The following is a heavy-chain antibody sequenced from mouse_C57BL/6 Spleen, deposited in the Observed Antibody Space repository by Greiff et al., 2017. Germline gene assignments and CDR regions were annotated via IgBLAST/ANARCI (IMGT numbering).Heavy chain of an antibody. CDR2: IDPNSGGT. V-gene: IGHV1-72*01. D-gene: IGHD2-4*01. Sequence: QQPGRGLEWIGRIDPNSGGTKYNEKFKSKATLTVDKPSSTAYMQLSSLTSEDSAVYYCARSPYYDYDWFAYWGQGTLVTVSA. J-gene: IGHJ3*01. CDR3: ARSPYYDYDWFAY.